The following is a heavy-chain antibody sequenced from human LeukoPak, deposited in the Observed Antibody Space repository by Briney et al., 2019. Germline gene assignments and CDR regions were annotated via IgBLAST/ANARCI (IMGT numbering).Heavy chain of an antibody. CDR3: VRVGSAYGDPLEFDF. V-gene: IGHV1-18*01. J-gene: IGHJ4*02. Sequence: ASVKVSCKASGYSFDKFGISWVRQAPGRGLEWMGWISGHNGNTDSAQKFQDRVTMTTDNSVTTAYLELRSLRSDDTAVYFCVRVGSAYGDPLEFDFWGQGTLVTVSS. CDR2: ISGHNGNT. CDR1: GYSFDKFG. D-gene: IGHD4-17*01.